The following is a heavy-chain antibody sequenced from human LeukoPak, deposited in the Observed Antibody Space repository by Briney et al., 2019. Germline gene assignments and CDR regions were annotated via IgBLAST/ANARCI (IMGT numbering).Heavy chain of an antibody. CDR3: ARAAVGSYYDSSGYYSPFDY. CDR1: GGTYSSYA. CDR2: IIPIFGTA. D-gene: IGHD3-22*01. V-gene: IGHV1-69*05. J-gene: IGHJ4*02. Sequence: SVKVSCKASGGTYSSYAISWVRQAPGQGLEWMGGIIPIFGTASYAQKFQGRVTITTDESTSTAYMELSSLRSEDTAVYYCARAAVGSYYDSSGYYSPFDYWGQGTLVTVSS.